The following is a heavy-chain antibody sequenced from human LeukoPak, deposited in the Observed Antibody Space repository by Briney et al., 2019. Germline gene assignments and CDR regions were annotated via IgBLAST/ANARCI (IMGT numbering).Heavy chain of an antibody. D-gene: IGHD5-12*01. J-gene: IGHJ4*02. V-gene: IGHV3-7*01. CDR2: IKQDGSEK. Sequence: GGSLRLSCAASGFTFSSYGMSWVRQAPGKGLEWVANIKQDGSEKYYVDSVKGRFTISRDNAKNSLYLQMNSLRAEDTAVYYCARGGYSGYDTFDYWGQGTLVTVSS. CDR3: ARGGYSGYDTFDY. CDR1: GFTFSSYG.